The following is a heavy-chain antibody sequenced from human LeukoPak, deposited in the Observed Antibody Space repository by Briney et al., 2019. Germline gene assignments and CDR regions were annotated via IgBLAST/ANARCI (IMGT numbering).Heavy chain of an antibody. CDR3: AKVGSLQAGYYFDY. D-gene: IGHD3-10*01. CDR2: ISYDGSNK. V-gene: IGHV3-30*18. Sequence: GGSLRLSCAASGFTFSSYSMNWVRQAPGKGLEWVAVISYDGSNKYYADSVKGRFTISRDNSKNTLYLQMNSLRAEDTAVYYCAKVGSLQAGYYFDYWGQGTLVTVSS. CDR1: GFTFSSYS. J-gene: IGHJ4*02.